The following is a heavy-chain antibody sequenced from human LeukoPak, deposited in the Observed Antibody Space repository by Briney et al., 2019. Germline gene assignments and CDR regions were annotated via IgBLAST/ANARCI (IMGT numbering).Heavy chain of an antibody. D-gene: IGHD3-9*01. CDR1: GFTFSSFW. CDR2: INSDGSST. J-gene: IGHJ4*02. Sequence: QPGGSLRLSCAASGFTFSSFWMHWVRQAPGKGLVWVSRINSDGSSTSYADSVKGRFTISRDNAKNTLYLQMNSLRAEDTAVYYCARAQGTGYFYVDYWGQGTLVTVSS. CDR3: ARAQGTGYFYVDY. V-gene: IGHV3-74*01.